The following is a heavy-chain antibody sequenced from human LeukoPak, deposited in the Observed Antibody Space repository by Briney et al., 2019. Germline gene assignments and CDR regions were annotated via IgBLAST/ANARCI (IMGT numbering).Heavy chain of an antibody. J-gene: IGHJ5*02. CDR3: ARVFIAAAGDTYGNWFDP. D-gene: IGHD6-13*01. CDR1: GGSFSGYY. CDR2: INHSGSP. Sequence: SETLSLTCAVYGGSFSGYYWSWIRQPPGKGLEWIGEINHSGSPNYNPSLKSRVTISVDTSKNQFSLKLSSVTAADTAVYYCARVFIAAAGDTYGNWFDPWGQGTLVTVSS. V-gene: IGHV4-34*01.